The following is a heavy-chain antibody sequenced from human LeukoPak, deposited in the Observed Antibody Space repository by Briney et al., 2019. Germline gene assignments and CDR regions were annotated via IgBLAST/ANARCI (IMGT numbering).Heavy chain of an antibody. CDR2: FDPEDGET. D-gene: IGHD3-10*01. V-gene: IGHV1-24*01. Sequence: ASVKVSCKVSGYTLTELSMHWVRQAPGKGLEWMGGFDPEDGETIYAQKFQGRVTMTEDTSTDTAYMELSSLRSEDTAVYYCATGGYGSGSYYKAWFDYWGQGTLVTVSS. J-gene: IGHJ4*02. CDR1: GYTLTELS. CDR3: ATGGYGSGSYYKAWFDY.